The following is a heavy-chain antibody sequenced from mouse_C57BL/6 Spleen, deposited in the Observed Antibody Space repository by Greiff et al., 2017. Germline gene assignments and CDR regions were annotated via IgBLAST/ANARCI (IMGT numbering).Heavy chain of an antibody. J-gene: IGHJ2*01. CDR3: ARFHYDGYYFDY. CDR2: IYPGDGDT. Sequence: SGPELVKPGASVKISCKASGYAFSSSWMNWVKQRPGKGLEWIGRIYPGDGDTNYNGKFKGKATLTADKSSSTAYMQLSSLTSEDSAVYFCARFHYDGYYFDYWGQGTTLTVSS. CDR1: GYAFSSSW. D-gene: IGHD2-3*01. V-gene: IGHV1-82*01.